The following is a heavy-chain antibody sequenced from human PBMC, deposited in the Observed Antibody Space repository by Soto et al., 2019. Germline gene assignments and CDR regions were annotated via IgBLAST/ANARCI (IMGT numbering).Heavy chain of an antibody. D-gene: IGHD3-9*01. J-gene: IGHJ6*02. V-gene: IGHV1-69*13. CDR3: AKRSDYDILTGYFPHYYYYYGMDV. CDR2: IIPIFGTA. CDR1: GGTFSSYA. Sequence: ASVKVSCKASGGTFSSYAISWVRQAPGQGLEWMGGIIPIFGTANYAQKFQGRVTITADESTSTAYMELSSLRSEDTAVYYCAKRSDYDILTGYFPHYYYYYGMDVWGQGATVTVSS.